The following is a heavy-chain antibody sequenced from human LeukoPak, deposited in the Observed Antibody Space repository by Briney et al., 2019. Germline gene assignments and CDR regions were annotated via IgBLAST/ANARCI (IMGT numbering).Heavy chain of an antibody. J-gene: IGHJ4*02. Sequence: EGSLRLSCAASGFTFSSYEMNWVRQAPGKGLEWVSYISSSGSTIYYADSVKGRFTISRDNAKNSLYLQMNSLRAEDTAVYYCASNTYYYGSGSYPVLDYWGQGTLVTVSS. CDR1: GFTFSSYE. CDR2: ISSSGSTI. V-gene: IGHV3-48*03. CDR3: ASNTYYYGSGSYPVLDY. D-gene: IGHD3-10*01.